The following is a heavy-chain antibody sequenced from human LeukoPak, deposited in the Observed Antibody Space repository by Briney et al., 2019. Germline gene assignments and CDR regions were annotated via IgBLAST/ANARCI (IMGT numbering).Heavy chain of an antibody. CDR1: GYTFTSYG. J-gene: IGHJ4*02. V-gene: IGHV1-18*01. Sequence: GASVKVSCKASGYTFTSYGISWVRQAPGQGLEWTGWISAYNGNTNYAQKLQGRVTMTTDTSTNTAYMELRSLRSDDTAVYYCARDFGYCSGGSCLDMDYWGQGTLVTVSS. CDR2: ISAYNGNT. D-gene: IGHD2-15*01. CDR3: ARDFGYCSGGSCLDMDY.